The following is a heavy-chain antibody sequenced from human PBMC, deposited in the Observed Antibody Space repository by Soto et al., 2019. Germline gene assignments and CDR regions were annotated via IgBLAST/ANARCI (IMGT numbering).Heavy chain of an antibody. CDR2: ISAYNGNT. CDR1: GYTFTSYG. CDR3: ARARGYGDYDSGY. D-gene: IGHD4-17*01. J-gene: IGHJ4*02. V-gene: IGHV1-18*01. Sequence: QVQLVQSGAEVKKPGASVKVSCKASGYTFTSYGISWVRQAPGQGLEWMGWISAYNGNTNYPQKPHGRVTMTKDTSTSTAYMEMRSLRSADTTVYYCARARGYGDYDSGYWGQGTLVTVSS.